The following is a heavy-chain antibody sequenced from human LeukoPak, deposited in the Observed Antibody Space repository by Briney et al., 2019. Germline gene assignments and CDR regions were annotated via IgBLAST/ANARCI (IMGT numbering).Heavy chain of an antibody. Sequence: SETLSLTCSVSGYSISSGYYWGWIRQPPGKGLEWIGYIYYSGSTNYNPSLKSRVTISVDTSKNQFSLKLSSVTAADTAVYYCARGAGNFDYWGQGTLVTVSS. CDR1: GYSISSGYY. J-gene: IGHJ4*02. CDR2: IYYSGST. CDR3: ARGAGNFDY. V-gene: IGHV4-61*01.